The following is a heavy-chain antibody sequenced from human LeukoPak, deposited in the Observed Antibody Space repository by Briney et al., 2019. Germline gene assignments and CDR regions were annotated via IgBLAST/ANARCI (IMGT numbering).Heavy chain of an antibody. CDR2: IKQDGSEK. CDR1: GIKLSNYG. Sequence: GGSLRLSCVVSGIKLSNYGMSWVRQAPGKGLEWVANIKQDGSEKYYVDSVKGRFTISRDNAKNSLYLQMNSLRDEDTAVYYCARDGHYGSGAMGYFDNWGQGTLVTVSS. J-gene: IGHJ4*02. D-gene: IGHD3-10*01. CDR3: ARDGHYGSGAMGYFDN. V-gene: IGHV3-7*01.